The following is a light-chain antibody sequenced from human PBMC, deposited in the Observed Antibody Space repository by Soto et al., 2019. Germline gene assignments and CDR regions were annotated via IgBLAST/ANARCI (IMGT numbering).Light chain of an antibody. CDR2: AAS. J-gene: IGKJ1*01. Sequence: DIQMTQSPSSLSASVGDRVTITCRAGQGIRKDLGWYQQKPGKAPKGLIFAASSLQSGVPSRFSGSGSGTEFTLTISSLQPEDSATYYCLQHNSYPWTFGQGTKVEIK. CDR3: LQHNSYPWT. V-gene: IGKV1-17*01. CDR1: QGIRKD.